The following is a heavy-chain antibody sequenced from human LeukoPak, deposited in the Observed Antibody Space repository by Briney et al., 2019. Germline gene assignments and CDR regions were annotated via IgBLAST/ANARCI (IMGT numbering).Heavy chain of an antibody. J-gene: IGHJ6*03. CDR1: GFTFDDYA. CDR3: AKEGSISDATPRVPYSSGWYPYYYYYYMDV. V-gene: IGHV3-9*01. Sequence: GGSLRLSCAASGFTFDDYAMHWVRQAPGKGLEWVSGISWNSGSIGYADSVKGRFTISRDNAKNSLYLQMNSLRAEDTALYYCAKEGSISDATPRVPYSSGWYPYYYYYYMDVWGKGTTVTVSS. CDR2: ISWNSGSI. D-gene: IGHD6-19*01.